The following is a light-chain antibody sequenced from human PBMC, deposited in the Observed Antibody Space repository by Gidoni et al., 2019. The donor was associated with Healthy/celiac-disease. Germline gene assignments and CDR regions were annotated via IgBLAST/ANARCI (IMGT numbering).Light chain of an antibody. Sequence: EIVLTPSPGTLSLSPGERATLSCRASQSVSSSYLAWYQQKPGQAPRLLIYGASSRATGIPDRFSGSGSGTDFTLTISRLEPEDFAVYYCQQYGSSPSCSFGQGTKLEIK. CDR2: GAS. J-gene: IGKJ2*04. V-gene: IGKV3-20*01. CDR3: QQYGSSPSCS. CDR1: QSVSSSY.